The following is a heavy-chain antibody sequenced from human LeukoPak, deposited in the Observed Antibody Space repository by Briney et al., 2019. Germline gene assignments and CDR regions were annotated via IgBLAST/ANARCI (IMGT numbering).Heavy chain of an antibody. D-gene: IGHD1-1*01. V-gene: IGHV3-23*01. CDR2: ISGNGAST. Sequence: GGSLRISCAASGFTFISYAMSWVRQVPGKGLECVSAISGNGASTYYADSVKGRFTISRYNSRNTLYLEMNNLGADDTAVYFCAQLSWNPYYFDYWGQGTLVTVSS. J-gene: IGHJ4*02. CDR1: GFTFISYA. CDR3: AQLSWNPYYFDY.